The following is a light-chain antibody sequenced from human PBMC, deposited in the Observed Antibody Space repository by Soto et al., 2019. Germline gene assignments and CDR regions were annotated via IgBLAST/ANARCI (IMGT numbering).Light chain of an antibody. Sequence: EIVMTQSPATLSVSPGERATLSCRASQSVSSNLAWYHQKPGQAPRLIIYDASTRATGIPARLSGSGSGTEFALTISSLQSEDFAVYYCQQYNDWLTFGGGTKVEIK. CDR3: QQYNDWLT. J-gene: IGKJ4*01. CDR2: DAS. V-gene: IGKV3-15*01. CDR1: QSVSSN.